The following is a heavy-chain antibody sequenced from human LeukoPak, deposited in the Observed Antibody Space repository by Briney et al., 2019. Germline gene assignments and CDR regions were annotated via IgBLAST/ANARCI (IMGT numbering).Heavy chain of an antibody. CDR3: ARESRSSSWYGPFGY. CDR1: GFTFSSYE. V-gene: IGHV3-48*03. D-gene: IGHD6-13*01. J-gene: IGHJ4*02. CDR2: ISSSGSTI. Sequence: GGSLRLSCAASGFTFSSYEMNWVRQAPGKGLEWVSYISSSGSTIYYADSVKGRFTISRDNSKNTLYLQMNSLRAEDTGVYYCARESRSSSWYGPFGYWGQGTLVTVSS.